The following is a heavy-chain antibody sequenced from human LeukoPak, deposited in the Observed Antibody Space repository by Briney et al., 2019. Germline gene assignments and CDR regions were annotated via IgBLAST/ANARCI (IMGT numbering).Heavy chain of an antibody. D-gene: IGHD4-11*01. CDR3: ATPHDYLNWFDP. CDR1: GYTFTGYY. J-gene: IGHJ5*02. Sequence: GSSVKVSCKASGYTFTGYYMHWVRQAPGQGLEWMGWINPNSGGTNYAQKFQGRVTMTRDTSISTAYMELSRLRSDDTAVYYCATPHDYLNWFDPWGQGTLVTVSS. CDR2: INPNSGGT. V-gene: IGHV1-2*02.